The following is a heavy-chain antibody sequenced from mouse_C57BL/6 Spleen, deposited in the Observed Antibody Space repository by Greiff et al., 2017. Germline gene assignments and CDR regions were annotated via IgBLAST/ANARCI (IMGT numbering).Heavy chain of an antibody. D-gene: IGHD1-1*01. CDR1: GFSFNTYA. CDR3: VRQDGSSLDY. V-gene: IGHV10-1*01. Sequence: EVKLVESGGGLVQPKGSLKLSCAASGFSFNTYAMNWVRQAPGKGLEWVARIRSKSNNYATYYADSVKDRFTISRDDSESMLYLQMNNLKTEDTAMYYCVRQDGSSLDYWGQGTTLTVSS. CDR2: IRSKSNNYAT. J-gene: IGHJ2*01.